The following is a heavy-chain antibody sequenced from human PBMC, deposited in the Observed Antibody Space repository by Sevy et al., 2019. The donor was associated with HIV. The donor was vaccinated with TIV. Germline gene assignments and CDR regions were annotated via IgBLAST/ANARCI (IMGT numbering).Heavy chain of an antibody. V-gene: IGHV3-9*01. CDR2: ITWNSGSI. D-gene: IGHD4-17*01. CDR3: AKDLYPTTTVLTGYFHH. CDR1: GFTLDDYA. J-gene: IGHJ1*01. Sequence: GGSLRLSCTASGFTLDDYAMHWVRQAPGKGLEWVSTITWNSGSIDYADSVKGRFTISRDNAKNSLYLQMNSLRAEDTAFYYCAKDLYPTTTVLTGYFHHWGQGTLVTVSS.